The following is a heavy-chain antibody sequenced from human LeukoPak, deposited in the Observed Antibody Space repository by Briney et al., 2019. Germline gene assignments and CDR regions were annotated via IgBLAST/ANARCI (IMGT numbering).Heavy chain of an antibody. Sequence: ASVKVSCKASGYTFTGYYMHRVRQAPGQGLEWMGWINPNSGGTNYAQKFQGRVTMTRDTSISTAYMELSRLRSDDTAVYYCAREGGVWYDILTGYSPDAFDIWGQGTMVTVSS. J-gene: IGHJ3*02. CDR2: INPNSGGT. V-gene: IGHV1-2*02. CDR3: AREGGVWYDILTGYSPDAFDI. D-gene: IGHD3-9*01. CDR1: GYTFTGYY.